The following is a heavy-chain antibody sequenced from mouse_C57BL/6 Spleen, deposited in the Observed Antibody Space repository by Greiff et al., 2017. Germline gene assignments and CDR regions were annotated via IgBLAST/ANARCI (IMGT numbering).Heavy chain of an antibody. CDR3: ARDGSRDFDY. CDR2: IYPGSGST. Sequence: QVQLQQPGAELVKPGASVKMSCKASGYTFTSYWLTWVKQRPGQGLEWIGDIYPGSGSTNYNEKLKSKATLTVDTSSSTAYMQLSSLTSEDSAVYYCARDGSRDFDYWGQGTTLTVSS. V-gene: IGHV1-55*01. J-gene: IGHJ2*01. D-gene: IGHD1-1*01. CDR1: GYTFTSYW.